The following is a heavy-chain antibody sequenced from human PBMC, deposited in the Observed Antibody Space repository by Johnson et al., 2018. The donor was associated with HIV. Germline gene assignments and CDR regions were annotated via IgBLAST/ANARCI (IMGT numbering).Heavy chain of an antibody. V-gene: IGHV3-64*01. Sequence: MQLVESGGGLVQPGGSLRLSCAASGFTFSSYAMHWVRQAPGTGLEYVSAISSNGGSTYYANSVKGRFTISRDNSKNTLYLQMGSLRAEDMAVYYCARERRWCYSVDAFDIWGQGTMVTVSS. CDR2: ISSNGGST. CDR3: ARERRWCYSVDAFDI. J-gene: IGHJ3*02. D-gene: IGHD2-15*01. CDR1: GFTFSSYA.